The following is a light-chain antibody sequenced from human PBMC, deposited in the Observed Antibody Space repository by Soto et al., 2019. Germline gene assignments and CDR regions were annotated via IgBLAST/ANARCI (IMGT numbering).Light chain of an antibody. CDR2: AAS. CDR3: QQLFDSPIT. CDR1: QVISTS. Sequence: GESVTITCRASQVISTSLAWYQVKPGKDPKLLIYAASTLESGVPSRFTATVSGTEFSLTITSLQPEDFATYYCQQLFDSPITFGQGTRLE. V-gene: IGKV1-9*01. J-gene: IGKJ5*01.